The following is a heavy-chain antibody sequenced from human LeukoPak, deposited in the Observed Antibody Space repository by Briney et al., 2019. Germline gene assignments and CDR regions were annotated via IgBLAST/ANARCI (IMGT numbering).Heavy chain of an antibody. D-gene: IGHD2-2*01. CDR1: GFTLSRHA. CDR3: AKDQRRYCSSTSCYLDY. Sequence: GGSLRLPCAASGFTLSRHAMHRVRQPPSKRLEGVAFIPYDGSNKSYADSVKGRFTISRDNSNNTLSLQMNSLRAEDTAVYYCAKDQRRYCSSTSCYLDYWGQGTLVTVSS. V-gene: IGHV3-30*02. J-gene: IGHJ4*02. CDR2: IPYDGSNK.